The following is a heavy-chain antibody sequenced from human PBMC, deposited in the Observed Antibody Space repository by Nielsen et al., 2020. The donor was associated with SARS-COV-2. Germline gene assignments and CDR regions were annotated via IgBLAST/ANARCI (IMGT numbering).Heavy chain of an antibody. CDR2: ISSSGSTI. Sequence: GESLKISGAASGFTFSSYEMNWVRQAPGKGLEWVSYISSSGSTIYYADSVKGRFTISRDNSKNTLYLQMNSLRAEDTAVYYCARESGMDVWGQGTTVTVSS. J-gene: IGHJ6*02. CDR3: ARESGMDV. CDR1: GFTFSSYE. V-gene: IGHV3-48*03.